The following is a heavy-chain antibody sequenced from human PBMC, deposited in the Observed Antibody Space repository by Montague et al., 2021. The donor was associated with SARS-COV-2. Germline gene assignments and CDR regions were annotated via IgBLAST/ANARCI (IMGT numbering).Heavy chain of an antibody. Sequence: SETLSLTCTVSGGSISSYYWSWIRQPPGKGLEWIGYIYYSGSTXXXPSXSGRVTISVDTSRNQFSLKLSSVTAADTAVYYCARGSGWMGNAFDIWGQGTMVTVSS. CDR3: ARGSGWMGNAFDI. CDR2: IYYSGST. J-gene: IGHJ3*02. V-gene: IGHV4-59*01. D-gene: IGHD6-19*01. CDR1: GGSISSYY.